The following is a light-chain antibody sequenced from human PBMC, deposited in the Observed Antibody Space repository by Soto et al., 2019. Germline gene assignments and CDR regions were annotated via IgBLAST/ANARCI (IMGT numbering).Light chain of an antibody. CDR3: QQYSDWPSIT. CDR1: QSVSSY. Sequence: EIVMTQSPATLSVSPGERATLSCRASQSVSSYLAWYQQKPGQAPRLLIYGASTRATGIPARFSGSGSGTAFTLTTSSLQSEDFAVSYCQQYSDWPSITFGQGTRLEI. V-gene: IGKV3-15*01. J-gene: IGKJ5*01. CDR2: GAS.